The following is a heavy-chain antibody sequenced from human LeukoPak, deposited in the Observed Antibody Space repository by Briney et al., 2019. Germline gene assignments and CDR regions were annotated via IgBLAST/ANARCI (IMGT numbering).Heavy chain of an antibody. CDR3: ARGGSRNCDY. V-gene: IGHV1-46*01. D-gene: IGHD2-15*01. CDR1: GYSFTSHY. Sequence: ASVKVSCKASGYSFTSHYMHWVRPAPGQGLEWMGIINPSGDSASYAQKFQGRVTMTRDTSTSTVYMELSSLRSEDTAVYYCARGGSRNCDYWGQGTLVTVPS. J-gene: IGHJ4*02. CDR2: INPSGDSA.